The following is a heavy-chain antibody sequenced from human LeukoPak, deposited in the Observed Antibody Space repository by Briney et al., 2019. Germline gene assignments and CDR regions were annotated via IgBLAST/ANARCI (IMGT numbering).Heavy chain of an antibody. CDR3: ARSLTARGSYAL. D-gene: IGHD1-26*01. J-gene: IGHJ4*02. V-gene: IGHV5-51*01. CDR1: GYSFTSYW. Sequence: GESLEISCKGSGYSFTSYWIGWARQMPGKGLEWMGIIYPGDSDTRYSPPFQGQVTISADKSISTAYLQWSSLKASDTAMYFCARSLTARGSYALWGQGTLVTASS. CDR2: IYPGDSDT.